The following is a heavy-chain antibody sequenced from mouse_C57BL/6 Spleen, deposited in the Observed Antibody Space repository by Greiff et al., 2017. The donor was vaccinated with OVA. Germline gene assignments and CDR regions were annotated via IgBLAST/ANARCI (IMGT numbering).Heavy chain of an antibody. D-gene: IGHD1-1*01. CDR3: ARLSSLWYFDV. CDR2: ISDGGSYT. Sequence: EVHLVESGGGLVKPGGSLKLSCAASGFTFSSYAMSWVRQTPEKRLEWVATISDGGSYTYYPDNVKGRFTISRDNAKNNLYLQMSHLKSEDTAMYYCARLSSLWYFDVWGTGSTVTVSS. CDR1: GFTFSSYA. V-gene: IGHV5-4*01. J-gene: IGHJ1*03.